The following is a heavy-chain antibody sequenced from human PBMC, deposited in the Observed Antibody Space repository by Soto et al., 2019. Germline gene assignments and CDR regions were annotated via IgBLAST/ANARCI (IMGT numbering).Heavy chain of an antibody. J-gene: IGHJ4*02. Sequence: GASVKVSCKASGGTFSTFGISWVRQAPGQGLEWMGGIIPFFGTAGYSQKFEDRITITADESTNTVYMDLRSLTSEDTAIYYCAKSAPMDAGDKYYYDFWGQGALVTVSS. CDR3: AKSAPMDAGDKYYYDF. V-gene: IGHV1-69*13. CDR1: GGTFSTFG. CDR2: IIPFFGTA. D-gene: IGHD4-17*01.